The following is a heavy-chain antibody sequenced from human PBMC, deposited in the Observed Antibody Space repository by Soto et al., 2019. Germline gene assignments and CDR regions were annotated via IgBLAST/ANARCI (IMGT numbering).Heavy chain of an antibody. J-gene: IGHJ4*02. CDR1: GGSISSSSYY. V-gene: IGHV4-39*01. CDR3: ARQVRFDWLHPYFDY. Sequence: PSETLSLTCTVSGGSISSSSYYWGWFRQPPGKGLEWIGSIYYSGSTYYNPSLKSRVTISVDTSKNQFSLKLSSVTAADTAVYYCARQVRFDWLHPYFDYWGQGTLVTVSS. D-gene: IGHD3-9*01. CDR2: IYYSGST.